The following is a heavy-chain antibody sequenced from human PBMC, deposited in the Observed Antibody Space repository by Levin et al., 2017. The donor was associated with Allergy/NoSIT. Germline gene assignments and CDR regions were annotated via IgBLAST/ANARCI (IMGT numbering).Heavy chain of an antibody. D-gene: IGHD2-2*01. CDR3: AREGVICSSTSCHSGAFDI. V-gene: IGHV3-21*01. CDR1: GFTFSSYS. CDR2: ISSSSSYI. Sequence: GGSLRLSCAASGFTFSSYSMNWIRQAPGKGLEWVSSISSSSSYIYYADSVKGRFTISRDNAKNSLYLQMNSLRAEDTAVYYCAREGVICSSTSCHSGAFDIWGQGTMVTVSS. J-gene: IGHJ3*02.